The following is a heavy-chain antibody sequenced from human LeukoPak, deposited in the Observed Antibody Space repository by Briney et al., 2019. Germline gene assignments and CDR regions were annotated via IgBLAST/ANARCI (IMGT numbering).Heavy chain of an antibody. CDR2: VYYSGST. J-gene: IGHJ4*02. Sequence: SETLSLTCTVSGGSISSYYWSWIRQPPGKGLEWSGYVYYSGSTNYNPSLKSRVTISVDTSKNPFSLKLSSITAADAAVYYCARDRIGDWVYFDYRGQGTLVTVSS. V-gene: IGHV4-59*01. D-gene: IGHD2-21*02. CDR3: ARDRIGDWVYFDY. CDR1: GGSISSYY.